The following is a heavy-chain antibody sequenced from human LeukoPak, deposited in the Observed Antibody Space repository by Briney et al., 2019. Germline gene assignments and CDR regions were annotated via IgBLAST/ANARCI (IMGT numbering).Heavy chain of an antibody. Sequence: PGGSLRLSCAASGFTFSSYAMSWVRQAPGKGLEWVSAISGSGGSTYYADSVKGRFTISRDNSKNSQYLQMNSLRTEDTALYYCAKGKWLLLSWGQGTLVTVSS. CDR3: AKGKWLLLS. D-gene: IGHD3-22*01. J-gene: IGHJ5*02. CDR2: ISGSGGST. CDR1: GFTFSSYA. V-gene: IGHV3-23*01.